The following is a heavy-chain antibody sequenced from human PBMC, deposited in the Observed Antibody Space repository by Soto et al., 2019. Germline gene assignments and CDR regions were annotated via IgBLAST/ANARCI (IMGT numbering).Heavy chain of an antibody. Sequence: SETLSLTCTVSSGSMSTYYWSWIRQPAGKGLEWIGRIYSSGSTLYNPSLKSRVTMSVDTSKNQFSLKLSSVTAADTAVYYCAGGAAADYFDYWGQGTRVTVSS. CDR1: SGSMSTYY. CDR3: AGGAAADYFDY. CDR2: IYSSGST. V-gene: IGHV4-4*07. D-gene: IGHD6-13*01. J-gene: IGHJ4*02.